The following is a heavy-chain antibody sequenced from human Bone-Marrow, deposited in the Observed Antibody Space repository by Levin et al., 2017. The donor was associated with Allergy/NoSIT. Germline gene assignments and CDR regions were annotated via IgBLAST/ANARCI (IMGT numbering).Heavy chain of an antibody. CDR2: ISSSSYTI. CDR3: ARDINVYDYARGRER. V-gene: IGHV3-48*02. Sequence: GGSLRLSCVASGFTFSSYAMNWVRQAPGKGLEWVSYISSSSYTIYYADSVKGRFTISRDNARNSLYLQMNSLRDEDTAVYFCARDINVYDYARGRERWGQGTQVTVSS. D-gene: IGHD3-16*01. J-gene: IGHJ4*02. CDR1: GFTFSSYA.